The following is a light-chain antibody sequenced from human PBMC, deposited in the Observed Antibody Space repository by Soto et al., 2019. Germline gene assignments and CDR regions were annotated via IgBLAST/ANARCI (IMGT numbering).Light chain of an antibody. V-gene: IGKV1-5*01. Sequence: IQLTQSPSSLSASVGDRVTITCRASQSIDNWLAWYQQKPGKAPKVLIYDASSLDSGVPSSFSGSGSGTEFTLTISSLQPDDFAVYYCQQYKRYPYTFGQGTKLEIK. CDR3: QQYKRYPYT. J-gene: IGKJ2*01. CDR1: QSIDNW. CDR2: DAS.